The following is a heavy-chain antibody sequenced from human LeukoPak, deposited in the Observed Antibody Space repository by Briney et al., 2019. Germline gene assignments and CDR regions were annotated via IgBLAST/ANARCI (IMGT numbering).Heavy chain of an antibody. CDR2: ISYDGSNK. CDR3: ARKSGVAAAHNWFDP. Sequence: GGSLRLSCAASGFIFSSNRMHWVRQAPGKGLEWVAVISYDGSNKYYADSVKGRFTISRDNSKNTLYLQMNSLRAEDTAVYYCARKSGVAAAHNWFDPWGQGTLVTVSS. D-gene: IGHD2-2*01. V-gene: IGHV3-30-3*01. CDR1: GFIFSSNR. J-gene: IGHJ5*02.